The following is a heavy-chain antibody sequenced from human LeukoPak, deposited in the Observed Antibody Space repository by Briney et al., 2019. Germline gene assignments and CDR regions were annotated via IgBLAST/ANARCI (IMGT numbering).Heavy chain of an antibody. CDR2: INPNSGGT. Sequence: ASVKVSCKASGYTFTSYGISWVRQAPGQGLEWMGWINPNSGGTNYAQKFQGRVTMTRDTSINTAYMELSSLRSDDTAVYYCARVADYGDYTLPGDYWGQGTLVTVSS. D-gene: IGHD4-17*01. J-gene: IGHJ4*02. CDR3: ARVADYGDYTLPGDY. V-gene: IGHV1-2*02. CDR1: GYTFTSYG.